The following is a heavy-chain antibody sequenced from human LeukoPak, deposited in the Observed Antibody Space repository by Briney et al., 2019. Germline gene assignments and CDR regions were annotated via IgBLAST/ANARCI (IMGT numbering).Heavy chain of an antibody. CDR2: ISSNGGST. J-gene: IGHJ4*02. Sequence: RSGGSLRLSCAASGFTFSSYAMHWVRQAPGKGLEYVSAISSNGGSTYYANSVKGRFTISRDNSKNTLYLQMGSLRAEDMAVYYCARGYSGYPRLNSYFDYWGQGTLVTVSS. V-gene: IGHV3-64*01. CDR1: GFTFSSYA. CDR3: ARGYSGYPRLNSYFDY. D-gene: IGHD5-12*01.